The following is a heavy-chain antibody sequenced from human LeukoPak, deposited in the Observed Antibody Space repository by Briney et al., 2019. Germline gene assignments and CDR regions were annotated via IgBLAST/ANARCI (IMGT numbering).Heavy chain of an antibody. CDR2: IRYDGSNK. D-gene: IGHD6-19*01. CDR1: GFTFSSYG. J-gene: IGHJ4*02. Sequence: GGSLRLSCAASGFTFSSYGMHWVRQAPGKGLEWVAFIRYDGSNKYYADSVKGRFTISRDNSKNTLYLQMNSLRAEDTAVYYCAKLAPSSGWYVLDYWGQGTLVTVSS. V-gene: IGHV3-30*02. CDR3: AKLAPSSGWYVLDY.